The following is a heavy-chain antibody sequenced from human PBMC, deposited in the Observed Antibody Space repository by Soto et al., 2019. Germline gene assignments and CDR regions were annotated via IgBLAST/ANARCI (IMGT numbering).Heavy chain of an antibody. Sequence: ASVKVSCKASGYTFTSYDINWVRQATGQGLEWMGWMNPNSGNTGYAQKFQGRVTMTRNTSISTAYMELSSLRSEDTAVYYCARGEGIKGFRTRGSDYWGQGSRVTVSS. CDR1: GYTFTSYD. V-gene: IGHV1-8*01. CDR2: MNPNSGNT. CDR3: ARGEGIKGFRTRGSDY. D-gene: IGHD3-10*01. J-gene: IGHJ4*02.